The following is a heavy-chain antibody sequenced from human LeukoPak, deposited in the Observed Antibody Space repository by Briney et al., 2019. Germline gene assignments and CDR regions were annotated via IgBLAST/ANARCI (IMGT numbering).Heavy chain of an antibody. D-gene: IGHD3-10*01. CDR2: TYYRSKWYN. V-gene: IGHV6-1*01. Sequence: SQTLSLTCAISGDSVSSNSAAWNWIRQSPSRGLEWLGRTYYRSKWYNDYAVSVKSRITINPDTSKNQFSLQLNSVTPEDTAVYYCAREPLLWFGTYYYYMDVWGKGTTVTISS. CDR3: AREPLLWFGTYYYYMDV. J-gene: IGHJ6*03. CDR1: GDSVSSNSAA.